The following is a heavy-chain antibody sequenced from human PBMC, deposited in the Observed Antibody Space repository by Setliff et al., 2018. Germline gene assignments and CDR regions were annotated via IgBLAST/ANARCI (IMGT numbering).Heavy chain of an antibody. Sequence: ASVKVSCKASGYIFNNYFLHWVRQAPEQGLEWMGRINLNTGNIFYAQEFQGRVTLTRDTSISTAYMELTGLRYDDTDIYYCARDTLTLGDITLFDYWGQGTLVTVSA. V-gene: IGHV1-2*02. CDR2: INLNTGNI. D-gene: IGHD3-16*01. CDR3: ARDTLTLGDITLFDY. CDR1: GYIFNNYF. J-gene: IGHJ4*02.